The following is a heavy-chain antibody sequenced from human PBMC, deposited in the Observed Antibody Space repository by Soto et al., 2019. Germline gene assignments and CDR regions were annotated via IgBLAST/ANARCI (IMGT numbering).Heavy chain of an antibody. V-gene: IGHV1-18*01. CDR3: ARVRNLYPHPGYFDL. D-gene: IGHD2-15*01. CDR1: GYTFTSYG. J-gene: IGHJ2*01. Sequence: QVPLVQSGAEVKKPGASVKVSCKASGYTFTSYGISWVRQAPGQGLEWMGWISAYNGNTNYAQKLQGRVTMTTDTSTSTAYMELRSLRSDDTAVYYCARVRNLYPHPGYFDLWGRGTLVTVSS. CDR2: ISAYNGNT.